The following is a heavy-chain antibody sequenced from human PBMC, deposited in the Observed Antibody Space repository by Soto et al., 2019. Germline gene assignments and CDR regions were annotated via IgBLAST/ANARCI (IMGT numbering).Heavy chain of an antibody. CDR2: IIPIFGTA. D-gene: IGHD6-13*01. CDR1: GGTFSSYA. J-gene: IGHJ6*02. Sequence: SVKVSCKASGGTFSSYAISWVRQAPGQGLEWMGGIIPIFGTANYAQKFQGRVTITADESTSTAYMELSSLRSEDTAVYYCATLRREYRSSWSKKRYYGMDVWGQ. V-gene: IGHV1-69*13. CDR3: ATLRREYRSSWSKKRYYGMDV.